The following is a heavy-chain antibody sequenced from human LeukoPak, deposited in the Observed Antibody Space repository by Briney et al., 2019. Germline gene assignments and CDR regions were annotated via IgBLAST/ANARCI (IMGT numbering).Heavy chain of an antibody. J-gene: IGHJ1*01. CDR2: INNDGSDT. CDR3: ARVSGLGMNEYYQP. Sequence: GGSLRLSCAASGLSFADSWMHWVRQAPGKGLVWVSRINNDGSDTRYADSVRGRFTISRDNAKNTLYLQMNSLRAEDTAVYYCARVSGLGMNEYYQPWGQGTLVTVPS. D-gene: IGHD3-16*01. V-gene: IGHV3-74*01. CDR1: GLSFADSW.